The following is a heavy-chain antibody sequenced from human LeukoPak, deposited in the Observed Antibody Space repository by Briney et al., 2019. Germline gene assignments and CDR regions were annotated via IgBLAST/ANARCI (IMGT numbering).Heavy chain of an antibody. CDR3: ARESPYYGSGSRDNWFDP. D-gene: IGHD3-10*01. CDR2: ISYSGST. V-gene: IGHV4-61*01. Sequence: SETLSLTCTVSGGSVNSGSYYWNWIRQSPGKGLEWIGYISYSGSTNYNPSVKSRVTISVDTSKNQFSLKLSSVTAADTAVYYCARESPYYGSGSRDNWFDPWGQGTLVTVSS. J-gene: IGHJ5*02. CDR1: GGSVNSGSYY.